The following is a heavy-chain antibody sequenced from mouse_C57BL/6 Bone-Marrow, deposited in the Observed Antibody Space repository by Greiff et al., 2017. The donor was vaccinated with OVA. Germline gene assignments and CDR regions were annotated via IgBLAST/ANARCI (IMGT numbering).Heavy chain of an antibody. Sequence: DVHLVESGGGLVKPGGSLKLSCAASGFTFSSYAMSWVRQTPEKRLEWVATISDGGSYTYYPDNVKGRFTISRDNAKNNLYLQMSHLKSEDTAMYYCARDGGTTVYFDYWGQGTTLTVSS. CDR3: ARDGGTTVYFDY. CDR1: GFTFSSYA. V-gene: IGHV5-4*01. CDR2: ISDGGSYT. D-gene: IGHD1-1*01. J-gene: IGHJ2*01.